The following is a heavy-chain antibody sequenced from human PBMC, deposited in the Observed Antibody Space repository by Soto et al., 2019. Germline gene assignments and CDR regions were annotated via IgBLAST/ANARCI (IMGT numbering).Heavy chain of an antibody. CDR2: ISYDGSNK. CDR1: GFTFSSYG. CDR3: AKDLLGPGRAYGMDV. V-gene: IGHV3-30*18. Sequence: QVQLVESGGGVVQPGRSLRLSCAASGFTFSSYGMQWVRQAPGKGLEWVAVISYDGSNKYYADSVKGRFTISRDNSKNTLYLQRNSLRAEDTAVYYCAKDLLGPGRAYGMDVWGQGTTVTVSS. J-gene: IGHJ6*02. D-gene: IGHD7-27*01.